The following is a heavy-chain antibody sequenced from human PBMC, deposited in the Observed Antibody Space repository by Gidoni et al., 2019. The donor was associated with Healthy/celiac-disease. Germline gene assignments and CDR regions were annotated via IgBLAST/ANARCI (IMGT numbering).Heavy chain of an antibody. D-gene: IGHD6-6*01. J-gene: IGHJ4*02. V-gene: IGHV3-21*01. CDR2: ISSSSSYI. CDR3: ARGTDSSSSGFDY. CDR1: GFTCSSYS. Sequence: EVQLVESGGGLVKPGGSLSLSCAASGFTCSSYSMNWVPQAPGKGLEWVSSISSSSSYIYYADSVKGRFTISRDNAKNSLYLQMNSLRAEDTAVYYCARGTDSSSSGFDYWGQGTLVTVSS.